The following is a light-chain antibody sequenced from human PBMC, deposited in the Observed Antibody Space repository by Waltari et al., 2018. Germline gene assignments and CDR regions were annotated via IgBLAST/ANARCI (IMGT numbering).Light chain of an antibody. CDR1: QSISSW. V-gene: IGKV1-5*03. CDR3: QQYSAYSWT. CDR2: RAS. Sequence: DIQMTQSPSTLSASVGDRVTITCWASQSISSWLAWYQQKPGKAPKLLIYRASTLESGVPSRFSGSGSGTDFTLTISSLQPDDSATYYCQQYSAYSWTFGQGTKVEIK. J-gene: IGKJ1*01.